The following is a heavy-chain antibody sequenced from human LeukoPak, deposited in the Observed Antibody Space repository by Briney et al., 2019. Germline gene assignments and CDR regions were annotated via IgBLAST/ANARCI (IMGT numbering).Heavy chain of an antibody. D-gene: IGHD2-2*01. Sequence: PSETLSLTCTVSGGSISSYYWSWIRQPPGKGLEWIGYIYYSGSTNYNPSLKSRITISVDTSKNQFSLKLSSVTAADTAVYYCARDLGDQLAYYYGMDVWGQGTTVTVSS. J-gene: IGHJ6*02. CDR2: IYYSGST. V-gene: IGHV4-59*12. CDR3: ARDLGDQLAYYYGMDV. CDR1: GGSISSYY.